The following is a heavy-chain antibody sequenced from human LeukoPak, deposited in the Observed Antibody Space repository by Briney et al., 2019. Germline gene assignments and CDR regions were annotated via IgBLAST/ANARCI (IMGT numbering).Heavy chain of an antibody. CDR2: MNPNSGNT. J-gene: IGHJ6*02. Sequence: GASVKVSCKASGDTFTSYDINWVRQATGQGLEWMGWMNPNSGNTGYAQKFQGRVTMTRNTSISTAYMELSSLRSEDTAVYYCVAVEMATKREDVWGQGTTVTVSS. D-gene: IGHD5-24*01. CDR1: GDTFTSYD. CDR3: VAVEMATKREDV. V-gene: IGHV1-8*01.